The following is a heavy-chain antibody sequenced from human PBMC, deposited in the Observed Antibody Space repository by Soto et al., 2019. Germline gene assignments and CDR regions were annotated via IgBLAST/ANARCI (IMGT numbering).Heavy chain of an antibody. CDR1: GFAFASDT. V-gene: IGHV3-23*01. J-gene: IGHJ4*02. D-gene: IGHD1-7*01. CDR3: VKDKLVQVAHFDY. CDR2: ISGSGGIT. Sequence: AGGSLRLSCAASGFAFASDTMNWVRQAAGKGLEWSASISGSGGITYYADSVKGRFTISRDNSNNTLYLQMNSLRAEDTAVYYGVKDKLVQVAHFDYWGQGTLVTVSS.